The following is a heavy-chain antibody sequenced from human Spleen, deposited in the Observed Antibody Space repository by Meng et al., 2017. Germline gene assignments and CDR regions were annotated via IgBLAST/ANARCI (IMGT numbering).Heavy chain of an antibody. Sequence: GRSLRLSCAASGFTFSDYYMSWIRQAPGKGLEWVSYISTSGSSIYYADSVKGRFTISRDDAKNSLYLQMNSLRAEDTAVYYCARSYRVERLVDFWGQGTLVTVSS. CDR2: ISTSGSSI. V-gene: IGHV3-11*04. D-gene: IGHD1-1*01. CDR1: GFTFSDYY. CDR3: ARSYRVERLVDF. J-gene: IGHJ4*02.